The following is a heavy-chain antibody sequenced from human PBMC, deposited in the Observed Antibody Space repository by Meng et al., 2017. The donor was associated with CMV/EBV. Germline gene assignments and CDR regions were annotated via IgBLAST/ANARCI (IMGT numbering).Heavy chain of an antibody. CDR2: IIPIFGTA. V-gene: IGHV1-69*12. CDR1: GGTFSSYA. D-gene: IGHD4-17*01. CDR3: AREVDDYGDGWYFDL. J-gene: IGHJ2*01. Sequence: QLAQAGAGVNKPGSSVKVSCKASGGTFSSYAISWVRQAPGQGLEWMGGIIPIFGTANYAQKFQGRVTITADESTSTAYMELSSLRSEDTAVYYCAREVDDYGDGWYFDLWGRGTLVTVSS.